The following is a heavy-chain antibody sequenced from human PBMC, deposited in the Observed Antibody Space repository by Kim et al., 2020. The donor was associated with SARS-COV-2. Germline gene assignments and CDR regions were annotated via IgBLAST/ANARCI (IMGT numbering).Heavy chain of an antibody. D-gene: IGHD2-2*01. CDR2: IWYDGSNK. CDR1: GFTFSIYG. CDR3: ARDRYCSSTSCFIARYMDG. V-gene: IGHV3-33*01. J-gene: IGHJ6*03. Sequence: GGSLRLSCAASGFTFSIYGMHWVRQAPGKGLEGVAVIWYDGSNKYYADSVKGQFTISKDNSKNTQYLQMNSLRAEDTAVYYCARDRYCSSTSCFIARYMDGWGKGTTVTVSS.